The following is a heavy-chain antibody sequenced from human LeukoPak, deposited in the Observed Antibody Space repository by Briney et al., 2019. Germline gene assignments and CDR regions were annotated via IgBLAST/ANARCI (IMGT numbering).Heavy chain of an antibody. Sequence: ASVKVSCKASGYTFTSYGIIWVRQAPGQGLEWMGWISAYNGNTNYAQKLQGRVTMTTDTSTSTAYMELRSLRSDDTAVYYCARGLVDTAMVLIRDWGQGTLVTVSS. CDR3: ARGLVDTAMVLIRD. V-gene: IGHV1-18*01. CDR2: ISAYNGNT. CDR1: GYTFTSYG. D-gene: IGHD5-18*01. J-gene: IGHJ4*02.